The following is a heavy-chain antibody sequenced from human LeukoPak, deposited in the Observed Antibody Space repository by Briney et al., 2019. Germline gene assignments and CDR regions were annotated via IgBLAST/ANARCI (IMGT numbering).Heavy chain of an antibody. CDR2: MNPNSGNT. D-gene: IGHD2-15*01. J-gene: IGHJ5*02. CDR1: GYTFTGYY. V-gene: IGHV1-8*02. Sequence: GASVKVSCKASGYTFTGYYMHWVRQAPGQGLEWMGWMNPNSGNTGYAQKFQGRVTMTGNTSISTAYMELSSLRSEDTAVYYCARAAVQGYCSGGSCYREYNWFDPWGQGTLVTVSS. CDR3: ARAAVQGYCSGGSCYREYNWFDP.